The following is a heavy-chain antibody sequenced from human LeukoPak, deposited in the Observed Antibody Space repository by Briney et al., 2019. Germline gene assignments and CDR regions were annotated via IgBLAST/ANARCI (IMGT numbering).Heavy chain of an antibody. CDR2: IYYSGST. Sequence: PSETLSLTCTVSGGSISSYYWSWIRQPPGKGLEWIGYIYYSGSTNYNPSLKSRVTISVDTSKNQFSLKLSSVTAADTAVYYCARSGYSYGSLYNWFDPWGQGTLVTVSS. J-gene: IGHJ5*02. D-gene: IGHD5-18*01. CDR3: ARSGYSYGSLYNWFDP. CDR1: GGSISSYY. V-gene: IGHV4-59*08.